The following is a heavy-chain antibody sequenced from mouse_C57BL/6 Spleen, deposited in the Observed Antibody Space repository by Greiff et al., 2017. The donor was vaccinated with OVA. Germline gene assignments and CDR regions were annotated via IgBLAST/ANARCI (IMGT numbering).Heavy chain of an antibody. J-gene: IGHJ2*01. CDR1: GYTFTSYW. CDR3: AKCDGYPHFDY. D-gene: IGHD2-3*01. Sequence: VQLQQSGAELVRPGSSVKLSCKASGYTFTSYWMHWVKQRPIQGLEWIGNIDPSDSETHYNQKFKDKATLTVDKSSSTAYMQLSSLTSEDSAVYYCAKCDGYPHFDYWGQGTTLTVSS. V-gene: IGHV1-52*01. CDR2: IDPSDSET.